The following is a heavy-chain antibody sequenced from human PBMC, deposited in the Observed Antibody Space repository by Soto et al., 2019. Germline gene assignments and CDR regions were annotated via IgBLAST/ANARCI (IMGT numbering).Heavy chain of an antibody. Sequence: PGGSLRRSCAASGCTFITYTMSWVRQAPGKGLEWVSTISDSGGRTYYAASVKGRFTIARDNSKNTLYLLMNSLSAEDTALYYCAKFHGSGTYYNFPDYWGQGTLVTAPQ. V-gene: IGHV3-23*01. J-gene: IGHJ4*02. CDR1: GCTFITYT. CDR2: ISDSGGRT. D-gene: IGHD3-10*01. CDR3: AKFHGSGTYYNFPDY.